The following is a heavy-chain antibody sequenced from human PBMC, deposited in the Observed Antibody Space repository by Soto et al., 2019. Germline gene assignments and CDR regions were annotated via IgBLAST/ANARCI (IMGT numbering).Heavy chain of an antibody. J-gene: IGHJ3*02. CDR1: GGTFSSYA. Sequence: SVKVSCKASGGTFSSYAISWVRQAPGQGLEWMGGIIPIFGTANYAQKFQGRVTITADESTSTAYMELSSLRSEDTAVYYCAREGKLQGAFDIWGQGTLVTVSS. CDR3: AREGKLQGAFDI. CDR2: IIPIFGTA. D-gene: IGHD1-1*01. V-gene: IGHV1-69*13.